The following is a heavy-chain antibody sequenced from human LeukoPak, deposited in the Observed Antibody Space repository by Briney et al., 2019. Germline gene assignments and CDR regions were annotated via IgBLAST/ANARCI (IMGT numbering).Heavy chain of an antibody. D-gene: IGHD3-3*01. CDR2: ISAYNGNT. V-gene: IGHV1-18*01. CDR1: GYTFTSYG. CDR3: ARDPYDFWSGPSID. J-gene: IGHJ4*02. Sequence: EASVKVSCKASGYTFTSYGISWVRQAPGQGLEWMGWISAYNGNTNYAQKLQGRVTMTTDTSTSTAYMELRSLRSDDTAVYYCARDPYDFWSGPSIDWGQGTLVTVSS.